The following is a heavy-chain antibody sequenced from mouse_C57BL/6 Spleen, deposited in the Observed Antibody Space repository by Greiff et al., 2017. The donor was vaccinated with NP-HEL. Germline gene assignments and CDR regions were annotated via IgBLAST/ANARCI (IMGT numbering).Heavy chain of an antibody. J-gene: IGHJ1*03. CDR3: DSITTVVGPYFDV. V-gene: IGHV1-81*01. D-gene: IGHD1-1*01. Sequence: VQLQQSGAELARPGASVKLSCKASGYTFTSYGISWVKQRTGQGLEWIGEIYPRSGNTYYNEKFKGKATLTADKSSSTAYMELRSLTSEDSAVYFCDSITTVVGPYFDVWGTGTTVTVSS. CDR1: GYTFTSYG. CDR2: IYPRSGNT.